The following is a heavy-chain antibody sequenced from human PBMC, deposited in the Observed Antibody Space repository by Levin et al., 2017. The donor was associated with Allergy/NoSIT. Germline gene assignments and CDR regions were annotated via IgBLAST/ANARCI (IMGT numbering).Heavy chain of an antibody. V-gene: IGHV5-51*01. CDR1: GYSFTNYW. J-gene: IGHJ4*02. Sequence: GESLKISCKTSGYSFTNYWIGWVRQMPGKGLEWMGLIYPEDSDTRYSPSFRGQVTISADKSITTAYLQWSSLKASDTAMYYFVRRGGSGYSIYYWGRGTLVTVSS. CDR3: VRRGGSGYSIYY. D-gene: IGHD6-25*01. CDR2: IYPEDSDT.